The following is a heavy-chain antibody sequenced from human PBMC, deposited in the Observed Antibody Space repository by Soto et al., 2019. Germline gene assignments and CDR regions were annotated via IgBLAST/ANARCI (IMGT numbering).Heavy chain of an antibody. Sequence: SETLSLTRTVSGGSISSGGYYWSWIRQHPGKGLEWIGYIYYSGSTYYNPSLKSRVTISVDTSKNQFSLKLSSVTAADTAVYYCARRYNWNYRFDPWGQGTLVTVSS. CDR1: GGSISSGGYY. CDR3: ARRYNWNYRFDP. CDR2: IYYSGST. D-gene: IGHD1-7*01. J-gene: IGHJ5*02. V-gene: IGHV4-31*03.